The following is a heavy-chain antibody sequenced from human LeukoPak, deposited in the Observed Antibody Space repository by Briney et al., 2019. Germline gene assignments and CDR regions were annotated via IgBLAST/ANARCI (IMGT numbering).Heavy chain of an antibody. CDR3: ARWVNWFDP. CDR2: CYHSGST. V-gene: IGHV4-38-2*01. J-gene: IGHJ5*02. CDR1: GYSISSGYY. Sequence: SETLSLTCAVSGYSISSGYYWGWIRQPPGKGLEWIGSCYHSGSTYYNPSLKSRVTISVDTSKNQFSLKLSSVTAADTAVYYCARWVNWFDPWSQGTLVTVSS.